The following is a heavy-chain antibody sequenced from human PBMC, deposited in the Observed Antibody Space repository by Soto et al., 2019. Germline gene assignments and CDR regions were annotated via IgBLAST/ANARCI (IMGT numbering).Heavy chain of an antibody. D-gene: IGHD6-6*01. CDR1: GGSISSGGYY. CDR2: NYYSGIT. Sequence: QVQLQESGPGLVKPSQTLSLTCTVSGGSISSGGYYWTWIRQHPGKGLEWIGYNYYSGITYYNPSLKSRVTMSLDTSKNQCSLKLSSVTAAETAVYYCARGSSIAGLYYGMDVWGQGTTVTVSS. J-gene: IGHJ6*02. CDR3: ARGSSIAGLYYGMDV. V-gene: IGHV4-31*03.